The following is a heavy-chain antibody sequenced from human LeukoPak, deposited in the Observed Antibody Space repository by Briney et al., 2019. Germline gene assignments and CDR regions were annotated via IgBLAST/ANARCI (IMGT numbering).Heavy chain of an antibody. D-gene: IGHD6-13*01. J-gene: IGHJ6*03. CDR2: ISSISSLI. CDR3: AKVDRGDYSSSPVPYYNYYMNV. V-gene: IGHV3-21*01. Sequence: GGSLRLSCAAPGFTFSYYSMNSVRQAPGGGLGWVSCISSISSLIFYLDSVRGRLTISRDNAKNLLYLHMNSLRVEDTAVYYCAKVDRGDYSSSPVPYYNYYMNVWGKGTTVTVSS. CDR1: GFTFSYYS.